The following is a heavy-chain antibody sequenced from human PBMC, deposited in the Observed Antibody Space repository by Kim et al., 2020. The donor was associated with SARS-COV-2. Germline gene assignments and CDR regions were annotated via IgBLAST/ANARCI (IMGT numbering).Heavy chain of an antibody. CDR1: GFTFSSYA. CDR2: ISYDGSNK. D-gene: IGHD5-12*01. V-gene: IGHV3-30*04. Sequence: GGSLRLSCAASGFTFSSYAMHWVRQAPGKGLEWVAVISYDGSNKYYADSVKGRFTISRDNSKNTLYLQMNSLRAEDTAVYYCARALRGYSAYYFDYWGQGTLVTVSS. J-gene: IGHJ4*02. CDR3: ARALRGYSAYYFDY.